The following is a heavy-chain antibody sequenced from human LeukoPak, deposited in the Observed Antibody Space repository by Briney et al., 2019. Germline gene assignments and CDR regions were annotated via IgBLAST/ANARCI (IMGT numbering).Heavy chain of an antibody. CDR3: ASQLQRYGGWSYYNY. Sequence: SVKASCKASGGTFSSYAISWVRQAPGQGLEWMGGIIPIFGTANYAQKFQGRVTITADESTSTAYMELSSLRSEDTAVYYCASQLQRYGGWSYYNYWGQGTLVTVSS. D-gene: IGHD6-19*01. CDR1: GGTFSSYA. J-gene: IGHJ4*02. CDR2: IIPIFGTA. V-gene: IGHV1-69*13.